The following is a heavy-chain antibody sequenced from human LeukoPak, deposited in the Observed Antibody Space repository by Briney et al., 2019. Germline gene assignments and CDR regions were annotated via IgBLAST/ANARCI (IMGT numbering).Heavy chain of an antibody. Sequence: SETLSLTCTVSGGSISSYYWSWIRQPPGKRLEWIGYIYYSGSTNYNPSLKSRVTISVDTSKNQFSLKLSSVTAADTAVYYCARDLGDGYNDYWGQGTLVTVSS. CDR2: IYYSGST. V-gene: IGHV4-59*01. D-gene: IGHD5-24*01. CDR1: GGSISSYY. J-gene: IGHJ4*02. CDR3: ARDLGDGYNDY.